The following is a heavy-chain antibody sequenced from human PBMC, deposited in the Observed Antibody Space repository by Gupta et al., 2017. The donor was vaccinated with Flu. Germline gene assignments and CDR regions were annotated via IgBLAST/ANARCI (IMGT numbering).Heavy chain of an antibody. CDR3: ARPRSDILTGYSKNYYYGMDV. V-gene: IGHV1-69*01. D-gene: IGHD3-9*01. J-gene: IGHJ6*02. CDR2: IIPIFGTA. Sequence: QVQLVQSEAEVKKPGSSVKVSCKASGGTLSSYGISWVPQAPGQGLEWMGGIIPIFGTANYAQKFQGRVTITADESTSTAYMELSSLRSEDTAVYYCARPRSDILTGYSKNYYYGMDVWGQGTTVTVSS. CDR1: GGTLSSYG.